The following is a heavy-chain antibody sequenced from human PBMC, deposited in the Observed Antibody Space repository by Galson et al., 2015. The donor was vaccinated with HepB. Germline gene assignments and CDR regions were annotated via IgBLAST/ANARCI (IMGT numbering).Heavy chain of an antibody. D-gene: IGHD6-19*01. Sequence: CAISGDSVSSNSAAWNWIRQSPSRGLEWLGRTYYRSKWYNDYAVSVKSRITINPDTSKNQFSLQLNSVTPEDTAVYYCAKDQGIAVAGTGNFDYWGQGTLVTVSS. V-gene: IGHV6-1*01. J-gene: IGHJ4*02. CDR3: AKDQGIAVAGTGNFDY. CDR2: TYYRSKWYN. CDR1: GDSVSSNSAA.